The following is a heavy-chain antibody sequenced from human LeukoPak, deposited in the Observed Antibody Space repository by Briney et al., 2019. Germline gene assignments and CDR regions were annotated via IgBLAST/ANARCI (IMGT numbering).Heavy chain of an antibody. V-gene: IGHV4-59*12. Sequence: SETLSLTCTVSGGSISTYYWSWIRQPPGKGLEWIGYIFYSGSTNYNPSLKSRVTISVDTSKIQFSLNLSSVTAADTAIYYCARGLASGYPPIPFDYWGQGTQVTVSS. CDR1: GGSISTYY. CDR3: ARGLASGYPPIPFDY. D-gene: IGHD3-3*01. CDR2: IFYSGST. J-gene: IGHJ4*02.